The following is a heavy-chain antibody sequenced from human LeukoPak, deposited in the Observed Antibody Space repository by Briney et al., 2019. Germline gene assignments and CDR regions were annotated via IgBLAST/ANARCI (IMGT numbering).Heavy chain of an antibody. Sequence: PSETLSLTCTVSGGSISSGGYYWSWIRQHPGKGLEWIGNIYYSGSTYYNPSLKSRVTISVDTSKNQFSLKLSSVTAADTAVYYCARGILLWFGESRYYFDYWGQGTLVTVSS. CDR1: GGSISSGGYY. CDR2: IYYSGST. D-gene: IGHD3-10*01. V-gene: IGHV4-31*03. CDR3: ARGILLWFGESRYYFDY. J-gene: IGHJ4*02.